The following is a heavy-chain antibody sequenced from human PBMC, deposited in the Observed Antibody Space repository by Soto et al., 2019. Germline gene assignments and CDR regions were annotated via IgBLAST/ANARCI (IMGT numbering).Heavy chain of an antibody. D-gene: IGHD2-2*01. J-gene: IGHJ6*02. CDR1: GFTFSSHG. V-gene: IGHV3-48*01. CDR3: AREDIVVVPAAISYYYGMDV. CDR2: ISSTSSTK. Sequence: GGSLRLSCDASGFTFSSHGMTWVRQAPGKGLEWVAFISSTSSTKNYADSVKGRFTISRDNTKNSLYLQMNSLRAEDTAVYYCAREDIVVVPAAISYYYGMDVWGQGTTVTVSS.